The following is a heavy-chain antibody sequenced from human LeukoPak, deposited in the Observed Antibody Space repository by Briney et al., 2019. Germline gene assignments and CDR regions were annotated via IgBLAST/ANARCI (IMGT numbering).Heavy chain of an antibody. D-gene: IGHD6-19*01. J-gene: IGHJ4*02. Sequence: GGSLRLSCAASGFTFSSYGMHWVRQAPGKGLEWVSFIRDDGSNKYYADSVKGRFTISRDNSKNTLYLQMNSLRAEDTAVYYCENAVEYSSGWTGYDYWGQGTLVTVSS. V-gene: IGHV3-30*02. CDR2: IRDDGSNK. CDR1: GFTFSSYG. CDR3: ENAVEYSSGWTGYDY.